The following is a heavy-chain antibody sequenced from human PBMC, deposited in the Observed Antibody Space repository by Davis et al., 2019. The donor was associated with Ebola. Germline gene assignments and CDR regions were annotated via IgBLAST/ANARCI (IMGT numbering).Heavy chain of an antibody. CDR1: GFTFSSYT. CDR3: AKPFDY. J-gene: IGHJ4*02. CDR2: ISGSGGST. Sequence: GESLKISCEASGFTFSSYTMTWVRQAPGKGLEWVSSISGSGGSTYYADSVKGRFTISRDNSKNTLYLQMNSLRAEDTAIYYCAKPFDYWGQGALVTVSS. V-gene: IGHV3-23*01.